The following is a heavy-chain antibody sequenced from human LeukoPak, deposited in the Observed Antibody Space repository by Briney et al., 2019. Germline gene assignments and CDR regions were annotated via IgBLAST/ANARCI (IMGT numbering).Heavy chain of an antibody. D-gene: IGHD6-19*01. J-gene: IGHJ4*02. CDR2: ISSSNSYI. V-gene: IGHV3-21*01. Sequence: PGGSLRLSCAASGFDFNDYWMSWVRQAPGKGLEWVSSISSSNSYIYNADSVKGRFTISRDNAKNSLYLQMNSLRAEDTAVYYCARDQGLLVVAGRFGYWGQGTLVTVSS. CDR3: ARDQGLLVVAGRFGY. CDR1: GFDFNDYW.